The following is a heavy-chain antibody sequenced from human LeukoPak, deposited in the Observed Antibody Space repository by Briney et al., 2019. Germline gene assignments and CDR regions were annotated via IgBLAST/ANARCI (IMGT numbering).Heavy chain of an antibody. CDR1: GGSISSGGYY. V-gene: IGHV4-39*01. Sequence: PSETLSLTCTVSGGSISSGGYYWNWIRQHPGKGLEWIGYIYYSGSTYYNPSLKSRVTISVDTSKNQFSLKLSSVTAADTAVYYCARQEDYGSGSYYLDYWGQGTLVTVSS. CDR3: ARQEDYGSGSYYLDY. CDR2: IYYSGST. J-gene: IGHJ4*02. D-gene: IGHD3-10*01.